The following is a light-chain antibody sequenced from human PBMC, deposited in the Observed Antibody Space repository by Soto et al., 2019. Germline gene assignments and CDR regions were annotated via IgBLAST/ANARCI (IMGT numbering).Light chain of an antibody. CDR1: SSDIGAYNF. Sequence: ALTQPRSVSGSPGQSVTISCTGTSSDIGAYNFVSWYQQHPDKAPKLMIYDVIKRPSGVPDRFSGSKSGNTASLTIYGLQAEDEADYYCCSYAGSYTHVFGTGTKVTVL. J-gene: IGLJ1*01. V-gene: IGLV2-11*01. CDR2: DVI. CDR3: CSYAGSYTHV.